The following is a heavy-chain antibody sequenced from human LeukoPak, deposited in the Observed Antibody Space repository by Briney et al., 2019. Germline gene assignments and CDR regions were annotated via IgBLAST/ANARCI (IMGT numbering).Heavy chain of an antibody. Sequence: GGSLRLSCLTSGFTLSTNAMSWVRQAPGKGLEWVSYISARSNAIYYADSVKGRFTISRDNAKNSLYLQMSSLRAEDTAVYYCVRDRPNWAFDYWGQGTLVTVSS. D-gene: IGHD7-27*01. CDR2: ISARSNAI. V-gene: IGHV3-48*01. CDR3: VRDRPNWAFDY. J-gene: IGHJ4*02. CDR1: GFTLSTNA.